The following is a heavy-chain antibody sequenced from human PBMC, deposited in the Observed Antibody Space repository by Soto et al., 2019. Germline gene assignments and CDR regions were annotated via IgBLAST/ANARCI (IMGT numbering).Heavy chain of an antibody. CDR3: AKDNFHCSDDCYHYYGLDV. CDR2: ISYDGSNN. J-gene: IGHJ6*02. D-gene: IGHD2-21*02. CDR1: GFTFSAYD. V-gene: IGHV3-30*18. Sequence: PGGSLRLSCAASGFTFSAYDMHWVRQAPGKGLEWVALISYDGSNNYYADSVKGRFTISRDKSKNTLYLQMNSLRPEDTAVYYSAKDNFHCSDDCYHYYGLDVWGQGTTVTVSS.